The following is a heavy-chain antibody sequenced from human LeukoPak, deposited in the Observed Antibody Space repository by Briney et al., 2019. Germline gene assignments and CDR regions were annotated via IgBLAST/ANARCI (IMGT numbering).Heavy chain of an antibody. Sequence: PSETLSLTCAVYGGSFSGYYWSWIRQPPGKGLEWIGEINHSGSTNYNPSLKSRVTISVDTSKNQFSLKLSSVTAADTAVYYCARVVWELTRALYYYYYMDVWGKGTTVTVSS. D-gene: IGHD1-26*01. J-gene: IGHJ6*03. CDR2: INHSGST. CDR1: GGSFSGYY. CDR3: ARVVWELTRALYYYYYMDV. V-gene: IGHV4-34*01.